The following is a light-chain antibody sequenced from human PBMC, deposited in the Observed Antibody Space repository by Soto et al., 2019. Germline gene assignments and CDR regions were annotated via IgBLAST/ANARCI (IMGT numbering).Light chain of an antibody. J-gene: IGLJ1*01. CDR1: SSDVGGYDY. CDR2: DVT. V-gene: IGLV2-11*01. CDR3: CSYAGISTRYV. Sequence: QSALXQPRSMSGSPGQSLTISCTGTSSDVGGYDYVSWYQHHPGTVPKLLIYDVTNRPSGVPHRFSGSKSGNTASLTISGLQAEDEADYYCCSYAGISTRYVFGTGTKVTVL.